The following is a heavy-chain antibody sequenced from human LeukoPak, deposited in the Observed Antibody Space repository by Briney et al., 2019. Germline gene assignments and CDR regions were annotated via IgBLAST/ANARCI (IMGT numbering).Heavy chain of an antibody. CDR2: INHSGST. V-gene: IGHV4-34*01. Sequence: SETLSLTSAVYGGSFSGYYWSWIRQPPGKGLEWIGEINHSGSTNYNPSLKSRVTISVDTSKNQFSLKLSSVTAADTAVYYCARGPLMVPHNGMDVWGQGTTVTVSS. D-gene: IGHD2-2*01. CDR3: ARGPLMVPHNGMDV. CDR1: GGSFSGYY. J-gene: IGHJ6*02.